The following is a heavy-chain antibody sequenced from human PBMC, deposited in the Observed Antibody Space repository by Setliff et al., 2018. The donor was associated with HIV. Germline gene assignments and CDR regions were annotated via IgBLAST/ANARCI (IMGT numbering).Heavy chain of an antibody. Sequence: SETLSLTCTVSGGSISSYYWSWIRQPPGKGLEWLGHIYSSGSTNYNPSLKSRVTISVDTSKNQFFLNLSSVTAADTAVYYCARLRQWLAFFDSWGQGTLVTV. CDR1: GGSISSYY. CDR3: ARLRQWLAFFDS. D-gene: IGHD6-19*01. CDR2: IYSSGST. V-gene: IGHV4-4*09. J-gene: IGHJ4*02.